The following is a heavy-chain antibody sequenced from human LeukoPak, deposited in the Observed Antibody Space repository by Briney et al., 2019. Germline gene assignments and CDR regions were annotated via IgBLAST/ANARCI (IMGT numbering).Heavy chain of an antibody. Sequence: GGSLRLSCAASGFTFSSYWMSWVRQAPGKGLEWVANIKQDGSEKYYVDSVKGRFTISRDNAKNSLYLQRNSLRAEDTTVYYCARESDSDGFGAFDIWGQGTMVTVSS. J-gene: IGHJ3*02. D-gene: IGHD3-22*01. CDR1: GFTFSSYW. CDR2: IKQDGSEK. V-gene: IGHV3-7*04. CDR3: ARESDSDGFGAFDI.